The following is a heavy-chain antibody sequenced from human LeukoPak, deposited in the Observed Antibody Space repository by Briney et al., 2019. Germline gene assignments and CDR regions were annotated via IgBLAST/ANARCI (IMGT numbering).Heavy chain of an antibody. Sequence: GGSLRLSCAASGFIFSNAWMNWVRQAPGKGLEWVGRIKRKKEGEAIGCAASVKGRFTLARDDLKNILYLQMNSLKTEDTARYYCTTRYYGSSGYYEADIWGQGTMVTVSS. D-gene: IGHD3-22*01. CDR2: IKRKKEGEAI. CDR3: TTRYYGSSGYYEADI. CDR1: GFIFSNAW. J-gene: IGHJ3*02. V-gene: IGHV3-15*01.